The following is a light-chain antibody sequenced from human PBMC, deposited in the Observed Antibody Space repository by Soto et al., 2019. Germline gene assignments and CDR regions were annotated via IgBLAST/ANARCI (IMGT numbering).Light chain of an antibody. CDR3: QQYNVWPLT. CDR2: VAS. V-gene: IGKV3-15*01. J-gene: IGKJ4*01. CDR1: KSVSSN. Sequence: ELVMTQSPATLSVSPGERANLSCRASKSVSSNLAWYQHKPGQTPKLLIYVASTRATGIPARVSGSGSGTEFTLSVSSLQSEVFAVYYGQQYNVWPLTFGGGSKV.